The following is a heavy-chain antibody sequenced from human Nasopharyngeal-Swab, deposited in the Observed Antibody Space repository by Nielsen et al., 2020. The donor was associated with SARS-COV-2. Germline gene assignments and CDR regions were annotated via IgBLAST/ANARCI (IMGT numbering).Heavy chain of an antibody. J-gene: IGHJ6*02. Sequence: SLKISCAASGFTFSSYGMHWVRQAPVKGLEWVAVIWYDGSNKYYADSVKGRFTISRDNSKNTLYLQMNSLRAEDTAVYYCARQLVYYGMDVWGQGTTVTVSS. CDR2: IWYDGSNK. V-gene: IGHV3-33*01. D-gene: IGHD6-13*01. CDR3: ARQLVYYGMDV. CDR1: GFTFSSYG.